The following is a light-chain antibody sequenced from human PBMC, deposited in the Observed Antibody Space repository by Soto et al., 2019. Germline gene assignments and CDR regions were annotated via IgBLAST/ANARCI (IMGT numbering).Light chain of an antibody. CDR2: KAS. CDR1: QTISSW. CDR3: QQSCRTPRT. J-gene: IGKJ1*01. Sequence: DIQMTQSPSTLSGSVGDRVTITCRASQTISSWLAWYQQKPGKAPKLLIYKASTLKSGVPSRFSGSGSGTEFTLTISSLQPDDFATYYCQQSCRTPRTFGQGTKVDIK. V-gene: IGKV1-5*03.